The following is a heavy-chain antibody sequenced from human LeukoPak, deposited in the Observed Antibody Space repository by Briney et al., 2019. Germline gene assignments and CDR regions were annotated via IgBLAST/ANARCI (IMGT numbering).Heavy chain of an antibody. D-gene: IGHD5-18*01. Sequence: PGGSLRLSCAASGFTFSSYGMHWVRQAPGKGLEWVAFIRYDGSNKYYADSVKGRFTISRDNSKNTLYLQMNSLRAEDTAVYYCAKRRGVIRSYGLDYWGQGTLVTVSS. J-gene: IGHJ4*02. V-gene: IGHV3-30*02. CDR2: IRYDGSNK. CDR3: AKRRGVIRSYGLDY. CDR1: GFTFSSYG.